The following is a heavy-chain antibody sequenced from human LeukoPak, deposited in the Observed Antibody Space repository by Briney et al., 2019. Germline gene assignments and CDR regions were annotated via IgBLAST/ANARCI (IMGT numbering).Heavy chain of an antibody. V-gene: IGHV4-38-2*02. CDR2: INHSGST. CDR3: ARRRGYSYGSKTVNWFDP. CDR1: GYSISSGDY. D-gene: IGHD5-18*01. J-gene: IGHJ5*02. Sequence: SETLSLTCTVSGYSISSGDYWGWIRPPPGKGLEWIGEINHSGSTNYNPSLKSRVTISVDTSKNQFSLKLSSVTAADTAVYYCARRRGYSYGSKTVNWFDPWGQGTLVTVSS.